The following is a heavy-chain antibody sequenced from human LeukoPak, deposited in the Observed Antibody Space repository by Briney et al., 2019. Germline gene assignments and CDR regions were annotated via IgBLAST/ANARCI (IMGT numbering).Heavy chain of an antibody. Sequence: GGSLRLSCAASGFTVSSNYMSWVRQAPGKGLEWVSVIYSGGSTYYADSVKGRFTISRDNSKNTLYLQMNSLRAEDTAVYYCATSAAGPSSWFDPWGREPWSPSPQ. CDR2: IYSGGST. CDR1: GFTVSSNY. J-gene: IGHJ5*02. D-gene: IGHD6-13*01. V-gene: IGHV3-66*01. CDR3: ATSAAGPSSWFDP.